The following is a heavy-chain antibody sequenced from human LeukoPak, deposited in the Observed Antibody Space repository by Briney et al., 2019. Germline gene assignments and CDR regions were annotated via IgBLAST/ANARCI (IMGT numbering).Heavy chain of an antibody. D-gene: IGHD6-13*01. CDR3: AKASWVSNADAVW. CDR2: LRVAVEA. Sequence: VGSLRLSCAASGFSFTNYTISGVCQAPPRGPGCVSSLRVAVEAFSSDSVNGRCTLSRDDSRNTVYLQLNNLRLEDTALYYCAKASWVSNADAVWWGEGNQVTVSS. J-gene: IGHJ4*02. CDR1: GFSFTNYT. V-gene: IGHV3-23*01.